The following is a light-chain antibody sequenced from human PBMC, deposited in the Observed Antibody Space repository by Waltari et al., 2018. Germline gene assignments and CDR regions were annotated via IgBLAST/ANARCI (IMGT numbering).Light chain of an antibody. CDR3: ATWDANLNAL. CDR1: SSNVGSNT. V-gene: IGLV1-44*01. CDR2: DNN. J-gene: IGLJ3*02. Sequence: QSELTQPPSASGTPGQTVTIPCSGSSSNVGSNTANWYQQLPGPAPKLLIYDNNQRPSGVPDRFSGSKSGTSASLAISGLQSEDEAAYYCATWDANLNALFGGGTKLTVL.